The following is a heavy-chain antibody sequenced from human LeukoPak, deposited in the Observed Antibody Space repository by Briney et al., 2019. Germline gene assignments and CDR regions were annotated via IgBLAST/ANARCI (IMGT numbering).Heavy chain of an antibody. CDR1: GFTFSSYS. CDR3: ARNSSSWYYFDY. CDR2: ISSSSSYI. D-gene: IGHD6-13*01. Sequence: GWSLRLSCAASGFTFSSYSMNWVRQAPGKGLEWVSSISSSSSYIYYADSVKGRFTISRDNAKNSLYPQMNSLRAEDTAVYYCARNSSSWYYFDYWGQGTLVTVSS. J-gene: IGHJ4*02. V-gene: IGHV3-21*01.